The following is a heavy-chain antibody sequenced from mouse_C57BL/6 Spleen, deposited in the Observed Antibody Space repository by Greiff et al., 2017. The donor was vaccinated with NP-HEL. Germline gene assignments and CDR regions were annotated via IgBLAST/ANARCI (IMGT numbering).Heavy chain of an antibody. V-gene: IGHV14-2*01. J-gene: IGHJ4*01. Sequence: EVKLQQSGAELVKPGASVKLSCTASGFNIKDYYMHWVKQRTEQGLEWIGRIDPEGGETKYAPKFQGKATITADTSSNTAYLQLSSLTSEDTAVYYCASPYYYGSSYYAMDYWGQGTSVTVSS. CDR2: IDPEGGET. CDR1: GFNIKDYY. CDR3: ASPYYYGSSYYAMDY. D-gene: IGHD1-1*01.